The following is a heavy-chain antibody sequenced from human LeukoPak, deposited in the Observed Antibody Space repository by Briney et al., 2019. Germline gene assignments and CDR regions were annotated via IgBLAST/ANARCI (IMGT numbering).Heavy chain of an antibody. D-gene: IGHD3-16*01. CDR1: GFTFSSYS. Sequence: PGGSLRLSCAASGFTFSSYSMNWVRQAPGKGLEWVSSISSSSSYIYYADSVKGRFTISRDNAKNSLYLQMNGLRAEDTAVYYCARDSRTFGGVMGDYWGQGTLVTVSS. CDR2: ISSSSSYI. CDR3: ARDSRTFGGVMGDY. J-gene: IGHJ4*02. V-gene: IGHV3-21*01.